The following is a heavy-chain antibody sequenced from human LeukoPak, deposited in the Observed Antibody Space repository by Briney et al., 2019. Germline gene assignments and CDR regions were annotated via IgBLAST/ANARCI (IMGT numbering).Heavy chain of an antibody. Sequence: GASVKVSCKASGYTFTSYGISGVRQAPGQGLEWMGWISAYNGNTNYAQKLQGRVTMTTDTSTSTAYMELRSLRSDDTAVYYCARDERAAAAGSEYYFDYWGQGTLVTVSS. J-gene: IGHJ4*02. CDR2: ISAYNGNT. CDR3: ARDERAAAAGSEYYFDY. D-gene: IGHD6-13*01. V-gene: IGHV1-18*01. CDR1: GYTFTSYG.